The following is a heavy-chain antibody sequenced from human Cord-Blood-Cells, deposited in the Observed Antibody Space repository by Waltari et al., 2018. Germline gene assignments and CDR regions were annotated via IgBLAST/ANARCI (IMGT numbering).Heavy chain of an antibody. Sequence: QVQLQQWGAGLLKPSETPSPTCPVYGGSFTGYSRTRTPPPPGKGLEWIGEINHSGSTNYNPSLKSRVTISVDTSKNQFSLKLSSVTAADTAVYYCARGRIAARYYYYYYMDVWGKGTTVTVSS. CDR2: INHSGST. D-gene: IGHD6-6*01. CDR1: GGSFTGYS. V-gene: IGHV4-34*01. J-gene: IGHJ6*03. CDR3: ARGRIAARYYYYYYMDV.